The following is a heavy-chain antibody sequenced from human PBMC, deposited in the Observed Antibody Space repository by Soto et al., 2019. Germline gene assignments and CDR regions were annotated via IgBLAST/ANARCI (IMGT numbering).Heavy chain of an antibody. J-gene: IGHJ3*02. CDR3: AREWSSGDAFDI. CDR2: IKSDGSST. CDR1: GFTFSRYW. V-gene: IGHV3-74*01. Sequence: GGSLRLSCAASGFTFSRYWMHWVRQGPGKGLVWVSHIKSDGSSTSYADSVKGRFTISRDNAKNMLYLQMNSLRAEDTAVYFCAREWSSGDAFDIWGQGTMVTVSS. D-gene: IGHD6-6*01.